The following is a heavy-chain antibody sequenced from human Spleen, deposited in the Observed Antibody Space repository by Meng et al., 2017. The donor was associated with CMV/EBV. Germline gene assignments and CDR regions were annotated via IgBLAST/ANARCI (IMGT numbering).Heavy chain of an antibody. CDR3: VRGGIATRPNY. V-gene: IGHV4-34*01. Sequence: LTCALYGGSFSDYSWSWIRQPPGKGLEWIGEINHIGSNNYNPSLKSRVTMTLDTSKNQFSLKLRSVTAADTAVYYCVRGGIATRPNYWGQGTLVTVSS. J-gene: IGHJ4*02. D-gene: IGHD6-6*01. CDR2: INHIGSN. CDR1: GGSFSDYS.